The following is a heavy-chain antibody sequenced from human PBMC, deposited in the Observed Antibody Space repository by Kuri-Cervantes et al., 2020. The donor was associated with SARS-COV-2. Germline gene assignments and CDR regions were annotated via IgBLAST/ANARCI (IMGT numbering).Heavy chain of an antibody. V-gene: IGHV1-18*04. Sequence: ASVKVSCKASGYTFTSYGISWVRQAPGQGPEWMGWISAYNGNTNYAQKLQGRVTMTTDTSTSTAYMELSSLRSEDTAVYYCARDQRGIVVPAAIPYNWFDPWGQGTLVTVSS. J-gene: IGHJ5*02. D-gene: IGHD2-2*01. CDR3: ARDQRGIVVPAAIPYNWFDP. CDR2: ISAYNGNT. CDR1: GYTFTSYG.